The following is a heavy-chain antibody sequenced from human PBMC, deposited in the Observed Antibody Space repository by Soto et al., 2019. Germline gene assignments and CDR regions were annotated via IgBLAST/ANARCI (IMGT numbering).Heavy chain of an antibody. J-gene: IGHJ6*01. D-gene: IGHD4-17*01. Sequence: PSETLSLTCAVYGGSFSGYYWSWIRQPPGKGLEWIGEINHSGSTNYNPSLKSRVTISVDTSKNQFYLKLSSVTAADTAVYYCARAHYGDYGYGMDVWGQGTTVTVSS. CDR1: GGSFSGYY. CDR2: INHSGST. V-gene: IGHV4-34*01. CDR3: ARAHYGDYGYGMDV.